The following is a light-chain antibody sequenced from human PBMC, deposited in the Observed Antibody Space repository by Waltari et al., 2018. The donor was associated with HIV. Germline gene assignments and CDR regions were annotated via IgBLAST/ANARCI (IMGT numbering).Light chain of an antibody. Sequence: QSALTQPPSTSGTPGQRVTMSCSVSSSNVGRDNVYWYQQIPGTAPKLLIYNDYQRPSGVPDRFSGSKSGTSASLAISGLRSEDEADYYCAAWDNILSGYVFGTGTKVTVL. CDR1: SSNVGRDN. CDR2: NDY. V-gene: IGLV1-47*01. CDR3: AAWDNILSGYV. J-gene: IGLJ1*01.